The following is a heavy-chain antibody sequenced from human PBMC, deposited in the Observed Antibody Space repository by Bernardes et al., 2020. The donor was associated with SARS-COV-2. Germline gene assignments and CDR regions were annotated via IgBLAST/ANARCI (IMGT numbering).Heavy chain of an antibody. CDR2: IYYSGST. CDR3: AREQRFLEWILLDY. CDR1: GGSISSGGYY. Sequence: SETLSLTRTVSGGSISSGGYYWSWIRQHPGKGLEWIGYIYYSGSTYYNPSLKSRVTISVDTSKNQFSLKLSSVTAADTAVYYCAREQRFLEWILLDYWGQGTLVTVSS. J-gene: IGHJ4*02. V-gene: IGHV4-31*03. D-gene: IGHD3-3*01.